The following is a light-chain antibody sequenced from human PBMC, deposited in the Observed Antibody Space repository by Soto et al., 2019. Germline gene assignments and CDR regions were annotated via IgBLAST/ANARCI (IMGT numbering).Light chain of an antibody. CDR1: NIGSKS. J-gene: IGLJ2*01. Sequence: SYELTQPPSVSVAPGQTARITCGGSNIGSKSGHWYQQKPGQAPVLVVYDDSDRPSGIPERFSGSNSGNTATLTISRVEAGDEADYYCQVWDTSRDHVVFGGGTQLTVL. CDR3: QVWDTSRDHVV. V-gene: IGLV3-21*02. CDR2: DDS.